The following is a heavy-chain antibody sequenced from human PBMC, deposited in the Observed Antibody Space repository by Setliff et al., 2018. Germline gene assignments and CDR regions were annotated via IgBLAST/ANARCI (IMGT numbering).Heavy chain of an antibody. Sequence: SETLSLTCTVSGGSISSYYWSWIRQPAGKRLEWIGHIYIGGSANYNPSLKSRVTMSIDTSKNQFSLKLNSVTAADMAVYYCAREQWLDPPGYYYMDVWAKGTTVTV. V-gene: IGHV4-4*07. CDR3: AREQWLDPPGYYYMDV. CDR1: GGSISSYY. CDR2: IYIGGSA. D-gene: IGHD6-19*01. J-gene: IGHJ6*03.